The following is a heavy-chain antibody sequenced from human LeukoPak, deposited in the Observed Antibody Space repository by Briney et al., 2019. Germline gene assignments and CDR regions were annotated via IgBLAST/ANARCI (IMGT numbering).Heavy chain of an antibody. Sequence: LWASVKVSCKASGGTFSSYAISWVRQAPGQGLEWMGGIIPIFGTANYAQKFQGRVTITADESTSTAYMELSSLRSEDTAVYYCAKTYSSSSGYYYYMDVWGKGTTVTVSS. CDR3: AKTYSSSSGYYYYMDV. CDR1: GGTFSSYA. J-gene: IGHJ6*03. D-gene: IGHD6-6*01. V-gene: IGHV1-69*13. CDR2: IIPIFGTA.